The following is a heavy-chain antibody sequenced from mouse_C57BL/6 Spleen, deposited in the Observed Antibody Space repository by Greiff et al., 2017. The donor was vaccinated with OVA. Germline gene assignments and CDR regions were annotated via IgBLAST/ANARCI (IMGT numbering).Heavy chain of an antibody. CDR2: IYPRSGNT. J-gene: IGHJ2*01. CDR3: ASGPLDY. CDR1: GYTFTSYG. V-gene: IGHV1-81*01. Sequence: VKLQQSGAELARPGASVKLSCKASGYTFTSYGISWVKQRTGQGLEWIGEIYPRSGNTSYNEKFKGKATLTADKSTSTAYMELRSLSSDDSAVYFCASGPLDYWGQGTTLTVSS.